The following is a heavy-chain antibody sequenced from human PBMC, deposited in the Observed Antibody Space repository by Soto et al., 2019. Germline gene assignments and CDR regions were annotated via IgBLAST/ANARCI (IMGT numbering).Heavy chain of an antibody. CDR3: ARAPMVLTRSYFDS. Sequence: PSEILSLSCTVSDGSISNFYWSWSRQPPGKGLEWIGYISSSGNTNYNPSLKSRVSISVDTSKNQFSLNLTSVTAADTAVYYCARAPMVLTRSYFDSWGQGTPVTVSS. V-gene: IGHV4-59*01. CDR2: ISSSGNT. D-gene: IGHD3-22*01. J-gene: IGHJ4*02. CDR1: DGSISNFY.